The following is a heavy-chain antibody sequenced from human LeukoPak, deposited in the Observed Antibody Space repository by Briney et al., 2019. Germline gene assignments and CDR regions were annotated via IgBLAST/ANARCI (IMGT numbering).Heavy chain of an antibody. D-gene: IGHD6-13*01. V-gene: IGHV3-66*01. CDR2: IYSGGST. CDR1: GFTVTNDY. J-gene: IGHJ4*01. Sequence: GGSLRLSCAVSGFTVTNDYMNWVRQAPGKGLEWVSIIYSGGSTYYADSVKGRFTISRDSSSNTLFLQMSNLRADDSGLYYCATDVRSSPLGFWGHGTLVTVSS. CDR3: ATDVRSSPLGF.